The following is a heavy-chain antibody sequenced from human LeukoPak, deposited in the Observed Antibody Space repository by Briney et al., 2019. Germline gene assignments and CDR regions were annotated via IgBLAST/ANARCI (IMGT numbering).Heavy chain of an antibody. D-gene: IGHD5-24*01. CDR2: ISSNGGST. CDR3: AREKEGPDGYKPPDAFDI. J-gene: IGHJ3*02. V-gene: IGHV3-64*01. Sequence: PGGSLRLSCAASGFTFSSYAMHWVRQAPGKGLEYVSAISSNGGSTYYANSVKGRFTISRDNSKNTLYLQMGSLRAEDMAVYYCAREKEGPDGYKPPDAFDIRGQGTMVTVSS. CDR1: GFTFSSYA.